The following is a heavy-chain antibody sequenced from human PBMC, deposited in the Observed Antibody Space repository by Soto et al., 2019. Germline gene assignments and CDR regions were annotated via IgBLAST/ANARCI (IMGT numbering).Heavy chain of an antibody. J-gene: IGHJ6*02. CDR1: GFTFSSYE. V-gene: IGHV3-48*03. CDR2: ISSSGSTI. D-gene: IGHD2-2*01. CDR3: AREVVVVPAGGMDV. Sequence: SGGSLRLSCAASGFTFSSYEMNWVRHAPGKGLEWVSYISSSGSTIYYADSVKGRFTISRDNAKNSLYLQMNSLRAEDTAVYYCAREVVVVPAGGMDVWGQGTTVTVSS.